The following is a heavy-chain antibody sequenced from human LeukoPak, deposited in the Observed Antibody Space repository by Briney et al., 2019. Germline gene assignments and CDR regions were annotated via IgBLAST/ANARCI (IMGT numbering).Heavy chain of an antibody. CDR2: IYYSGST. Sequence: SETLSLTCTVSSGSISSYYWSWIRQPPGKGLEWIGYIYYSGSTNYNPSLKSRVTISVDTSKNQFSLKLSSVTAADTAVYYCARVGLTDAFDIWGQGTMVTVSS. CDR1: SGSISSYY. V-gene: IGHV4-59*01. D-gene: IGHD4/OR15-4a*01. J-gene: IGHJ3*02. CDR3: ARVGLTDAFDI.